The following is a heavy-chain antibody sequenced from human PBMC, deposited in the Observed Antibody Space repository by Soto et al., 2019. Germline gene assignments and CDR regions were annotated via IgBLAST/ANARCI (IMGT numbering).Heavy chain of an antibody. Sequence: SETLSLTCTVSGGSISRINYYWDWIRQPPGKGLEWIGNFYYNGSTFYSPSLKSRVSISVDTSKNQFSLKLSSVTAADTAVYYCARLPTYSYGYDFLLDYWGQGTLVTVSS. D-gene: IGHD5-18*01. CDR3: ARLPTYSYGYDFLLDY. V-gene: IGHV4-39*01. J-gene: IGHJ4*02. CDR2: FYYNGST. CDR1: GGSISRINYY.